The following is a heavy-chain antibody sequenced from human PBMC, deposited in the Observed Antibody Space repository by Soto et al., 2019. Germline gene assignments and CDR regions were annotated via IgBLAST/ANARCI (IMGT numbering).Heavy chain of an antibody. J-gene: IGHJ4*02. CDR1: GFTFSSYG. D-gene: IGHD5-12*01. Sequence: QVQLVESGGGVVQPGRSLRLSCAASGFTFSSYGIHWVRQGPGKGLEWVALIWYDGSNKHYADSVKGRFTISRDNSKNTLYLQMNSLRAEDTAVYYCARELGFSGYFDYWGQGTLVTVSS. V-gene: IGHV3-33*01. CDR2: IWYDGSNK. CDR3: ARELGFSGYFDY.